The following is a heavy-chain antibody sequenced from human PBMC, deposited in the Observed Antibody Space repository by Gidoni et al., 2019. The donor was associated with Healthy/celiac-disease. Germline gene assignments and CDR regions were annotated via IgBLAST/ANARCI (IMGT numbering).Heavy chain of an antibody. V-gene: IGHV3-23*01. Sequence: EVQLLESGGGLVQPGGSLSLSCAASGFTFSSYAMSWVRQAPGKGLEWVSAISGSGGSTYYADSVKGRFTISRDNSKNTLYLQMNSLRAEDTAVYYCAKGPYSSGWNEDSDAFDIWGQGTMVTVSS. CDR3: AKGPYSSGWNEDSDAFDI. J-gene: IGHJ3*02. CDR1: GFTFSSYA. D-gene: IGHD6-19*01. CDR2: ISGSGGST.